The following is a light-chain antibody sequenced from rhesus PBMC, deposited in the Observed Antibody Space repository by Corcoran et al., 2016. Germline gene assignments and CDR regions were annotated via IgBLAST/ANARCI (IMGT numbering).Light chain of an antibody. CDR1: ESVSFFGINL. V-gene: IGKV7-13*01. CDR3: LQGKNSPYS. CDR2: QAS. J-gene: IGKJ2*01. Sequence: DIALTQSPASLAVSPGQRATITCRASESVSFFGINLIHWYQQKPGKPPKLRIYQASNKEPGGPARFSGSGSVTDFTLTINPVEADDAADYYCLQGKNSPYSFGQGTKVEIK.